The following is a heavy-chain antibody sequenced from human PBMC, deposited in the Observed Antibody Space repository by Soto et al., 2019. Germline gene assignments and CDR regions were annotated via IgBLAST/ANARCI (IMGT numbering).Heavy chain of an antibody. CDR2: ISAYNGNT. CDR1: GYTFTSYG. J-gene: IGHJ3*02. V-gene: IGHV1-18*01. D-gene: IGHD3-10*01. CDR3: ATTGALWFGESIEDDAFDI. Sequence: ASVKVSCKASGYTFTSYGISWVRQAPGQGLEWMGRISAYNGNTNYAQKLQGRVTMTTDTSTSTAYMELRSLRSDDTAVYYCATTGALWFGESIEDDAFDIWGQGTMVTVSS.